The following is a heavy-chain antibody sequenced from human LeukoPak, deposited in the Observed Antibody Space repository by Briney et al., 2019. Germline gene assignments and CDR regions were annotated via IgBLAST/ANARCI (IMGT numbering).Heavy chain of an antibody. CDR3: AKDLDDSSGYFDY. D-gene: IGHD3-22*01. J-gene: IGHJ4*02. CDR2: IRYDGSNK. V-gene: IGHV3-30*02. CDR1: GFTFSSYG. Sequence: PGGSLRLSCAASGFTFSSYGMHWVRQAPGKGLEWVAFIRYDGSNKYYADSVKGRFTISRDNSKNTLYLQTNSLRAEDTAVYYCAKDLDDSSGYFDYWGQGTLVTVSS.